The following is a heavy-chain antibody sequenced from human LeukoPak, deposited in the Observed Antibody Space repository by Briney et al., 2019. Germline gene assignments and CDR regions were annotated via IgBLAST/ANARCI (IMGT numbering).Heavy chain of an antibody. CDR1: GYSISSGYY. Sequence: TLSLTCTVSGYSISSGYYWGWIRQPPGKALEWLALIYWDDDKRYSPSLKSRLTITKDTSKNQVVLTMTNMDPVDTATYYCAHRCNTYYYDSSGYCFDYWGQGTLVTVSS. D-gene: IGHD3-22*01. J-gene: IGHJ4*02. V-gene: IGHV2-5*02. CDR3: AHRCNTYYYDSSGYCFDY. CDR2: IYWDDDK.